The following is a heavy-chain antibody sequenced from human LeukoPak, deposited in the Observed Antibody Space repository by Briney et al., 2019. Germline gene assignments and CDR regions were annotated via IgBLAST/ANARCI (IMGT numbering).Heavy chain of an antibody. V-gene: IGHV4-34*01. Sequence: PSETLSLTCAVYGGSFSGYYWSWIRQPPGKGLEWIGEINHSGSTNYNPSLKSRVTISVDTSKNQFSLKLSSVTAADTAVYYCARRRPRYCSSTSCRGYNWFDPWGQGTLVTVSS. CDR2: INHSGST. CDR3: ARRRPRYCSSTSCRGYNWFDP. J-gene: IGHJ5*02. CDR1: GGSFSGYY. D-gene: IGHD2-2*01.